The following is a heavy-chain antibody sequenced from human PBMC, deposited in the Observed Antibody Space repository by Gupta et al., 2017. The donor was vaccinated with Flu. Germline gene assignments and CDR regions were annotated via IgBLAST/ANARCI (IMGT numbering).Heavy chain of an antibody. Sequence: EVQLVESGGGLVQPGRSLRLSCAASGFTFDDYAMHWVRQAPGKGLEWVSGISWNSGSIGYADSVKGRFTISRDNAKNSLYLQMNSLRAEDTALYYCAKGAYDSSGYHYHHRGAFDIWGQGTMVTVSS. D-gene: IGHD3-22*01. J-gene: IGHJ3*02. V-gene: IGHV3-9*01. CDR1: GFTFDDYA. CDR2: ISWNSGSI. CDR3: AKGAYDSSGYHYHHRGAFDI.